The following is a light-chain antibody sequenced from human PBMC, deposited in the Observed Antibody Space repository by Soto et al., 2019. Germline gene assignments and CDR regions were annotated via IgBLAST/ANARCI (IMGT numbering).Light chain of an antibody. J-gene: IGKJ2*02. Sequence: EVVLTQSPGTLSLSPGETATLSCRASQSLSTDDFAWYQQKPGQAPRLLIYSTSRRTSGVPDRFSASGSGTDFTLTISRLEPEDFAMYYCQKYDNLPCTFGQGTKLEIK. CDR1: QSLSTDD. V-gene: IGKV3-20*01. CDR3: QKYDNLPCT. CDR2: STS.